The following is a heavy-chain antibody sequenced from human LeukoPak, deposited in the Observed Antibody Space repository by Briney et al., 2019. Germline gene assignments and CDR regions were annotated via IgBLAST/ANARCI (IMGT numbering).Heavy chain of an antibody. J-gene: IGHJ4*02. D-gene: IGHD5-18*01. CDR2: INPNSGGT. V-gene: IGHV1-2*02. CDR3: ARKATRGYSYGPMGY. CDR1: GYTFTGYY. Sequence: ASVKVSCKASGYTFTGYYMHWVRQAPGQGLEWMGWINPNSGGTNYAQKFQGRVTMTRDTSISTAYMELSRLRSDDTAVYYCARKATRGYSYGPMGYWGQGTLVTVSS.